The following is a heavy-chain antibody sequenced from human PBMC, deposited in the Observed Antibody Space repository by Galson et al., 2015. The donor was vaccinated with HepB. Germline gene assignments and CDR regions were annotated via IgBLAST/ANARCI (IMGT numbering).Heavy chain of an antibody. D-gene: IGHD5-18*01. CDR2: ISGSGGST. CDR3: ASALWIQLWNAHDY. V-gene: IGHV3-23*01. Sequence: SLRLSCAASGFTFSSYAMSWVRQAPGKGLEWVSAISGSGGSTYYADSVKGRFTISRDNSKNTLYLQMNSLRAEDTAVYYCASALWIQLWNAHDYWGQGTLVTVSS. J-gene: IGHJ4*02. CDR1: GFTFSSYA.